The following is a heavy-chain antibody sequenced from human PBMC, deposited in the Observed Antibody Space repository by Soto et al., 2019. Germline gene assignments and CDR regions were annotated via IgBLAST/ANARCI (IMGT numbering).Heavy chain of an antibody. D-gene: IGHD5-12*01. J-gene: IGHJ6*02. CDR2: ISAYNGNT. CDR3: ARDPYSGYDSLYYYYGMDV. CDR1: GYTFTSYG. V-gene: IGHV1-18*01. Sequence: QVPLVQSGAEVKKPGASVKVSCKASGYTFTSYGISWVRQAPGQGLEWMGWISAYNGNTNYAQKLQGRVTMTTDTSTSTAYMELRSLRSDDTAVYYCARDPYSGYDSLYYYYGMDVWGQGTTVTVSS.